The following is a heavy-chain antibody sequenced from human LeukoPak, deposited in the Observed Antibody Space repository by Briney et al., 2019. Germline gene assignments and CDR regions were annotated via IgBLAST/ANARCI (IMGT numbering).Heavy chain of an antibody. CDR2: ISLTGLT. J-gene: IGHJ4*02. CDR1: GGSISNTNW. V-gene: IGHV4-4*02. D-gene: IGHD2-8*01. CDR3: SRENGAFSPFGY. Sequence: SSGTLSLTCGVSGGSISNTNWWSWVRQPPGQGLEWIGEISLTGLTHYNPSLESRVTVSLDKPKNQLSLNLTSVTAADTAVYYCSRENGAFSPFGYWGQGTLVTVLS.